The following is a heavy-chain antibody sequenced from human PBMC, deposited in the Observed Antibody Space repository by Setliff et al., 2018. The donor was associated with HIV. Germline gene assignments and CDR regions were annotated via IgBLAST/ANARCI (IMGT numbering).Heavy chain of an antibody. CDR3: ARRDNYGDYGGAY. D-gene: IGHD4-17*01. J-gene: IGHJ4*02. Sequence: SETLSLTCTVSGASIGRRSDCWGWTRQPPGKGLEWIGSFYYSWNTYYNPSLKSRVTISVDTSKNQFSLKLSSVTAADTAVYYCARRDNYGDYGGAYWGQGTLVTVSS. CDR1: GASIGRRSDC. V-gene: IGHV4-39*01. CDR2: FYYSWNT.